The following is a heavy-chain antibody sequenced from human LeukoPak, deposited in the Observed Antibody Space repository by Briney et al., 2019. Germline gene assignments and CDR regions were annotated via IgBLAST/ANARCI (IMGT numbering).Heavy chain of an antibody. J-gene: IGHJ4*02. CDR1: GFTFSSYG. Sequence: PGGSLRLSCVASGFTFSSYGFHWVRQAPGKGLEWVAVISYDGSKEYYADSVKGRFTISRDDSKNTLYLQMNSLRAEDTAVYYCAKSRQQLAPIDYWGQGTLVTVSS. CDR2: ISYDGSKE. CDR3: AKSRQQLAPIDY. D-gene: IGHD6-13*01. V-gene: IGHV3-30-3*02.